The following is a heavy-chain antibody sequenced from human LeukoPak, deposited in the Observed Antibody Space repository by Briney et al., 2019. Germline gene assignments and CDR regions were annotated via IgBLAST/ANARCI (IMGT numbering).Heavy chain of an antibody. J-gene: IGHJ4*01. V-gene: IGHV3-30-3*01. CDR3: ARDPSQGPPLYYFDY. CDR2: ISYDGSNK. Sequence: GGSLRLSCAASGFTFSSYAMHWVRQAPGKGLEWVAVISYDGSNKYYADSVKGRFTISRDNSKNTLYLQMNSLRAEDTAVYYCARDPSQGPPLYYFDYWGQGTLVTVSS. CDR1: GFTFSSYA.